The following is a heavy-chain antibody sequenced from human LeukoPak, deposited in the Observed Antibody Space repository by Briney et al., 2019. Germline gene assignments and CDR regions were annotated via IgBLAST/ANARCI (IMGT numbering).Heavy chain of an antibody. J-gene: IGHJ5*02. CDR1: GFTFSSYE. Sequence: GGSLRLSCAASGFTFSSYEMNWVRLAPGKGLEWVSYISSSGSTIYYADSVEGRFTISRDNAKNSLYLQMNSLRAEDTAVYYCARGGGTGYYADNWFDPWGRGTLVTVSS. V-gene: IGHV3-48*03. CDR2: ISSSGSTI. CDR3: ARGGGTGYYADNWFDP. D-gene: IGHD3-22*01.